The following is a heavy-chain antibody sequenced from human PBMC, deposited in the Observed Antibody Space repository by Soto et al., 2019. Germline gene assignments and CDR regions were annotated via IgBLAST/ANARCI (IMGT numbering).Heavy chain of an antibody. CDR2: IYYSGST. CDR1: GGSISSYY. Sequence: SETLSLTCTVSGGSISSYYWSWIRQPPGKGLEWIGYIYYSGSTNYNPSLKSRVTISVDTSKNQFSLKLSSVTAADTAVYYCARHARDPPDGRLDYWGQGTLVTVSS. J-gene: IGHJ4*02. CDR3: ARHARDPPDGRLDY. V-gene: IGHV4-59*08.